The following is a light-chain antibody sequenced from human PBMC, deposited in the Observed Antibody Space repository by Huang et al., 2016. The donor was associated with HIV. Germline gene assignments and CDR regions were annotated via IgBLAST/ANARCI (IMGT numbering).Light chain of an antibody. J-gene: IGKJ3*01. CDR1: QSVSNN. CDR2: SAS. CDR3: QQYDSWPIT. Sequence: EIVMTQSPATLSVSPGERVTLSCRASQSVSNNLAWYQQKPGQAPRLLVYSASTRATGIPARFRGSGSGTEFTLTISSLQSEHFAVYYCQQYDSWPITFGPGTRVD. V-gene: IGKV3-15*01.